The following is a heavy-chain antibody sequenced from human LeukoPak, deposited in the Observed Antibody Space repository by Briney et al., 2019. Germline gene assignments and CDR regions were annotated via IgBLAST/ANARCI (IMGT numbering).Heavy chain of an antibody. CDR3: STGYDALDI. CDR2: MDAKSGKT. D-gene: IGHD4-11*01. CDR1: GYTFTTYD. V-gene: IGHV1-8*01. Sequence: GASVSVSCTPSGYTFTTYDINWVRQAPGQGLEWMGGMDAKSGKTAYSQKFLGRVTITRNTSISTAYMEVSSLRSEDTAVYYYSTGYDALDIWGQGTKVTVSS. J-gene: IGHJ3*02.